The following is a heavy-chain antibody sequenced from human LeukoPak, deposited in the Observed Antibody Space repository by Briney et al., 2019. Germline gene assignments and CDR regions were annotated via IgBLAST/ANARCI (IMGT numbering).Heavy chain of an antibody. CDR3: ARGWGLVGAAFDY. D-gene: IGHD1-26*01. Sequence: GGSLRLSCAASGFTFSSYAMHWVRQAPGKGLEWVAVISYDGSNKYYADSVKGRFTISRDNSKNTLYLQMNSLRAEDTAVYYCARGWGLVGAAFDYWGQGTLVTVSS. CDR1: GFTFSSYA. J-gene: IGHJ4*02. CDR2: ISYDGSNK. V-gene: IGHV3-30*04.